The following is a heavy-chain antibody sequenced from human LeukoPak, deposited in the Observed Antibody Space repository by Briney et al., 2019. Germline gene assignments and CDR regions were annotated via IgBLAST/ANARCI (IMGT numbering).Heavy chain of an antibody. CDR2: ISYSGST. D-gene: IGHD1-1*01. J-gene: IGHJ5*02. CDR1: GGSISSYY. Sequence: TSETLSLTCTGSGGSISSYYWSWIRQPPGKGLEWVGYISYSGSTNFNPSLKSRVTISVDTSKNQFSLKLSSVTAADTAVYYCAREGTAGTNLNWFDPWGQGTLVTVSS. CDR3: AREGTAGTNLNWFDP. V-gene: IGHV4-59*01.